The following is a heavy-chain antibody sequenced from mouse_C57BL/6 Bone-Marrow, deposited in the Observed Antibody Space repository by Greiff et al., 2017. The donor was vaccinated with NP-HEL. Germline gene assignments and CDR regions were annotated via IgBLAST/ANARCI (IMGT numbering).Heavy chain of an antibody. CDR1: GFTFSSYA. CDR3: TREGTTVPSLPMDY. D-gene: IGHD1-1*01. J-gene: IGHJ4*01. CDR2: ISSGGDYI. V-gene: IGHV5-9-1*02. Sequence: EVMLVESGEGLVKPGGSLKLSCAASGFTFSSYAMSWVRQTPEKRLEWVAYISSGGDYIYYADTVKGRFTISRDNARNTLYLQMSSLKSEDTAMYYCTREGTTVPSLPMDYWGQGTSVTVSS.